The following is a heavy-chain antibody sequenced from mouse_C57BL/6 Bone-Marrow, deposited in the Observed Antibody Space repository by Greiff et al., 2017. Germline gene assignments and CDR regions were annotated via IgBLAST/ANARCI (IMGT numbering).Heavy chain of an antibody. CDR1: GYTFTSYW. CDR3: ARSVRRYFDY. Sequence: QVQLQQPGAELVMPGASVKLSCKASGYTFTSYWMHWVKQRPGQGLEWIGEIDPSDSYTNYNQTFKGKSTLTVDKSSSTAYMQLSSLTSEDSAVYYCARSVRRYFDYWGQGTTLTVSS. J-gene: IGHJ2*01. V-gene: IGHV1-69*01. CDR2: IDPSDSYT.